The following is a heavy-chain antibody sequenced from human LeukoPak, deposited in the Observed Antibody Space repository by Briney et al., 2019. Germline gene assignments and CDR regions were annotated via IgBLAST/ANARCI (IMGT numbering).Heavy chain of an antibody. CDR3: ARSYFRGIAMAGYYFDY. CDR2: IYYSGST. V-gene: IGHV4-59*01. Sequence: SETLSLTCTVSGGSISTYYWNWMRQPPGKGLEWIGDIYYSGSTNYNPSLKSRVAISVDTSKNQFSLELNSVTAADTAVYYCARSYFRGIAMAGYYFDYWGQGTLVTVSS. J-gene: IGHJ4*02. CDR1: GGSISTYY. D-gene: IGHD6-19*01.